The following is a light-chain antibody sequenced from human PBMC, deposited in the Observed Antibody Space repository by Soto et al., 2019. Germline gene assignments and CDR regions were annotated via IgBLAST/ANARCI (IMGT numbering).Light chain of an antibody. J-gene: IGKJ1*01. Sequence: DIQMTQSPSTLSASVGDRVTITCRASQSISMWLAWYQQKPGRAPKLLIYRSSNLETGVPSRFSGAGSGTEFTLCISILQPDDLGTYFCQEYNSDSRTFGQGTKVEIK. CDR3: QEYNSDSRT. CDR1: QSISMW. CDR2: RSS. V-gene: IGKV1-5*03.